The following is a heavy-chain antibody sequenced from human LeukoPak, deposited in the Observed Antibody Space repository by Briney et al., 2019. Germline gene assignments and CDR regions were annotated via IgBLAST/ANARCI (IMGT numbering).Heavy chain of an antibody. D-gene: IGHD1-26*01. CDR2: IYYSGST. V-gene: IGHV4-59*01. Sequence: PSETLSLTCTVSGGSISSYYWSWIRQPPGKGLEWIGYIYYSGSTNYNPSLKSRVTISVDTSKNQFSLKLSSVTVADTAVYYCARLLPAYSGTSRFDYWGQGTLVTVSS. CDR3: ARLLPAYSGTSRFDY. CDR1: GGSISSYY. J-gene: IGHJ4*02.